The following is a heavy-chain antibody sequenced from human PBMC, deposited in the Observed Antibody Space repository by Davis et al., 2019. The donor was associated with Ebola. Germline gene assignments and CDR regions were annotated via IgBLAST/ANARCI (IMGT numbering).Heavy chain of an antibody. J-gene: IGHJ6*02. CDR1: GGTFSSYA. Sequence: SVKVSCKASGGTFSSYAISWVRQAPGQGLEWMGRIIPILGIANYAQKFQGRVTITADKSTSTAYMELSSLRSEDTAVYYCARVERYFDWLLTPGYYGMDVWGQGTTVTVSS. V-gene: IGHV1-69*04. D-gene: IGHD3-9*01. CDR3: ARVERYFDWLLTPGYYGMDV. CDR2: IIPILGIA.